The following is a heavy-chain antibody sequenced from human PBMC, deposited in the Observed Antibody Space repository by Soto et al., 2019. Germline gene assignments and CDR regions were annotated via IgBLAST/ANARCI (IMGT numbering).Heavy chain of an antibody. J-gene: IGHJ5*02. CDR1: GFTFSNAW. V-gene: IGHV3-15*01. Sequence: GGSLRLSCAASGFTFSNAWISWGRQAPGKGLEWVGRIKSKTNGGTTDYAAPVIGRFTISRDDSKNTLYLQMNSLKTEDTAVYYCTTDDPINRSWGQGTLVTVSS. CDR3: TTDDPINRS. CDR2: IKSKTNGGTT.